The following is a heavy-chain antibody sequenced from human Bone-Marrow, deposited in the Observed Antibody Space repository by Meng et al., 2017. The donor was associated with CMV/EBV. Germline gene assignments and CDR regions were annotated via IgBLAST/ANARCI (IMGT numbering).Heavy chain of an antibody. D-gene: IGHD3-22*01. CDR2: INPSGGST. CDR1: GYTFTSYY. V-gene: IGHV1-46*01. J-gene: IGHJ6*02. Sequence: ASVKVSCKASGYTFTSYYMHWVRQAPGQGLEWMGIINPSGGSTSYAQKFQGRVTMTRDTSTSTAYMELSSLRSEDTAVYYCARAAITMIVHYGMDVWGQGTTVTVSS. CDR3: ARAAITMIVHYGMDV.